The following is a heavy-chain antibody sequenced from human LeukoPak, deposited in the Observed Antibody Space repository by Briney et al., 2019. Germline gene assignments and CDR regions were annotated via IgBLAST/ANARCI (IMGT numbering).Heavy chain of an antibody. CDR1: GDSISSYY. D-gene: IGHD6-13*01. V-gene: IGHV4-4*07. CDR3: ARAGYSSSWYRV. Sequence: SQTLSLTCTVSGDSISSYYWSWVRQPAGKGLEWIGRIHPSGSTNYNPSLKSRVTISVDTSENQFSLKLSSVTTADTAVYYCARAGYSSSWYRVWGQGTLVTVSS. CDR2: IHPSGST. J-gene: IGHJ4*02.